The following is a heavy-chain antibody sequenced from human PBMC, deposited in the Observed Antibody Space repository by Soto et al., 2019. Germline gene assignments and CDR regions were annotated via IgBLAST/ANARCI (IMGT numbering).Heavy chain of an antibody. CDR2: ISSSSSYI. J-gene: IGHJ4*02. CDR1: GFTFRTYT. V-gene: IGHV3-21*01. Sequence: ESGGGLVKPGGSLRLSCAASGFTFRTYTMNWVRQAPGKGLEWVSSISSSSSYIYYADSVKGRFTISRDNAKNSLYLQMNSLRVDDTALYYCATEYSGYDIRGFDYGGQGSLVTVSS. D-gene: IGHD5-12*01. CDR3: ATEYSGYDIRGFDY.